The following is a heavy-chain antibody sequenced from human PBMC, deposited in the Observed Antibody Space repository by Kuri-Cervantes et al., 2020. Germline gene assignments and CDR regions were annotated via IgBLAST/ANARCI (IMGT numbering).Heavy chain of an antibody. CDR2: IYYSGST. J-gene: IGHJ4*02. V-gene: IGHV4-59*12. D-gene: IGHD2/OR15-2a*01. CDR3: ARDRENNFDY. CDR1: GDSISTYF. Sequence: SETLSLTCTVSGDSISTYFWSWIRQPPGEGLEWIGYIYYSGSTNYNPSLKSRVTISVDKSKNQFSLKVNSVTAADTAVYYCARDRENNFDYWGRGTLVTVSS.